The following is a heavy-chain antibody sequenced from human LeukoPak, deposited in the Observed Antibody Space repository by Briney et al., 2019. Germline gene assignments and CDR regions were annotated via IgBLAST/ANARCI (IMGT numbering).Heavy chain of an antibody. CDR2: IYYSGST. CDR3: ARQGVTIFGVVPANWFDP. V-gene: IGHV4-31*03. Sequence: SETLSLTCTVSGGSISSGTYYWSWIRQHPGKGLEWIGYIYYSGSTYYNPSLKSRVTISVDTSKNQFSLKLSSVTAADTAMYYCARQGVTIFGVVPANWFDPWGQGTLVTVSS. J-gene: IGHJ5*02. CDR1: GGSISSGTYY. D-gene: IGHD3-3*01.